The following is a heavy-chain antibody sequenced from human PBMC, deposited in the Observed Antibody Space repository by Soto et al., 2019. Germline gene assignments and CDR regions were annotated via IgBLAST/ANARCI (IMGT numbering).Heavy chain of an antibody. Sequence: PSETLSLTCTVSGGSISSSGYYWGWIRQPPGKGLEWIGTIYYSGSTNYNPSLKSRVTISVDTSKNQFSLKLSSVTAAETAVYYCARHHDSWGQGTLVTVSS. CDR1: GGSISSSGYY. CDR3: ARHHDS. J-gene: IGHJ4*02. V-gene: IGHV4-39*01. CDR2: IYYSGST.